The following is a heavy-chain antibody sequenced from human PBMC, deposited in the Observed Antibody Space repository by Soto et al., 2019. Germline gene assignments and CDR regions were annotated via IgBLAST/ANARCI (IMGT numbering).Heavy chain of an antibody. Sequence: QVQLVQSGAEVKKPGASVKVSCKASGYTFTSYYMHWVRQAPGQGLEWMGIINPSGGSTSYAQKFQGRVTMTRDTSTSTVYMELSSLRSEDTAVYYCARDDSRQQLAPARYYFDYWGQGTLVTVSS. CDR2: INPSGGST. CDR1: GYTFTSYY. J-gene: IGHJ4*02. CDR3: ARDDSRQQLAPARYYFDY. V-gene: IGHV1-46*03. D-gene: IGHD6-13*01.